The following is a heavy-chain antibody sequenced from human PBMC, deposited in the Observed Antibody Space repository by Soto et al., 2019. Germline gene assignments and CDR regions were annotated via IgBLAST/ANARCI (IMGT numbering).Heavy chain of an antibody. CDR2: IYYHVNT. Sequence: PSETLSLTCAVTGVPISSRTYSWGWTRQPPGKSLEWIGTIYYHVNTYYNPSLKCRVTISVDTSNNQLSLKLRSVTAADTAVYYCARHDGFSSGWIFDYWGHGTLVTVS. V-gene: IGHV4-39*01. CDR1: GVPISSRTYS. CDR3: ARHDGFSSGWIFDY. D-gene: IGHD6-19*01. J-gene: IGHJ4*01.